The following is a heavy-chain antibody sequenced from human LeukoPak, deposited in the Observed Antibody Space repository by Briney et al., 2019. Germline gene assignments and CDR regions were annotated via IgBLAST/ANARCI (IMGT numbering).Heavy chain of an antibody. CDR3: ARAGFGELLFDY. CDR1: GGSISSYY. V-gene: IGHV4-59*01. D-gene: IGHD3-10*01. CDR2: IYYSGST. Sequence: SETLSLTCTVSGGSISSYYWSWIRQPPGKGLEWIGYIYYSGSTNYNPSLKSRVTISVDTSKNQFSLKLSSVTAADTAVYYCARAGFGELLFDYWGQGTLVTFSS. J-gene: IGHJ4*02.